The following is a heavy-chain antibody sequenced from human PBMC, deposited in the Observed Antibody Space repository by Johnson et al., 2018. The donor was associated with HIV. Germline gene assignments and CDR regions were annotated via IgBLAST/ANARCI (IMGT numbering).Heavy chain of an antibody. CDR1: GFPFRDSA. CDR3: AKDRTGFDAFDI. Sequence: VQSVESGGGVVQPGTSLTLSSAASGFPFRDSAMHWVRQAPGRGMEWVSAIGTAGDTYYPGSVKGRFTISRENAKNTLYLQMNSLRAEDTAVYYCAKDRTGFDAFDIWGQGTVVTVSS. J-gene: IGHJ3*02. CDR2: IGTAGDT. D-gene: IGHD1-1*01. V-gene: IGHV3-13*01.